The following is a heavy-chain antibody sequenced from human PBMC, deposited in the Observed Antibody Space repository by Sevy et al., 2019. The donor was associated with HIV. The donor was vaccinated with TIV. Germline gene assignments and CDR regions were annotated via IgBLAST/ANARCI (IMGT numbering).Heavy chain of an antibody. Sequence: WGSLRLSCAASGFTFADHAFHWVRQAPGKGLEWVAIISFDGRNKRLAESVKGRFTISRDDSKNTVYLQMTSLRPEDTAVYYCARDHCTDGACFRSGYFDYWGQGTLVTVSS. D-gene: IGHD2-8*01. J-gene: IGHJ4*02. CDR1: GFTFADHA. CDR2: ISFDGRNK. V-gene: IGHV3-30*04. CDR3: ARDHCTDGACFRSGYFDY.